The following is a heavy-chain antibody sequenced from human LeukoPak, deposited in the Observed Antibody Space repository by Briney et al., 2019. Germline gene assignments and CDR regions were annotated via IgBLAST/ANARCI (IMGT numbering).Heavy chain of an antibody. V-gene: IGHV3-33*06. Sequence: GRSLRLSCAASGFTFSSYGMHWVRQAPGKGLEWVAVIWYDGSNKYYGDSVKGRFTISRDNSKNTLYLQMNSLRAEDTAVYYCAKYVSARGPPYALAVWGQGTTVTVSS. D-gene: IGHD2/OR15-2a*01. CDR1: GFTFSSYG. CDR2: IWYDGSNK. J-gene: IGHJ6*02. CDR3: AKYVSARGPPYALAV.